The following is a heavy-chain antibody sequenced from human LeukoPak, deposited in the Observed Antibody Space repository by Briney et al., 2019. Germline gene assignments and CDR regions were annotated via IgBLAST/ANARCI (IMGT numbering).Heavy chain of an antibody. J-gene: IGHJ4*02. CDR3: AKDLDDYGDYVGYFVY. CDR2: ISYDGSNK. CDR1: GFTFSSYG. Sequence: PGRSLRLSCAASGFTFSSYGMHWVRQAPGKGLEGVAVISYDGSNKYYADSVKGRFTISRDNSKNTLYLQMNSLRAEDTAVYYCAKDLDDYGDYVGYFVYWGQGTLVTVSS. V-gene: IGHV3-30*18. D-gene: IGHD4-17*01.